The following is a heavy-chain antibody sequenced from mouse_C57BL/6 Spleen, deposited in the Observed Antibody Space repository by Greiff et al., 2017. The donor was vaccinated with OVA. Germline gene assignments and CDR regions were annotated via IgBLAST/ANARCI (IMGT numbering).Heavy chain of an antibody. D-gene: IGHD1-1*01. Sequence: EVQLQQSVAELVRPGASVKLSCTASGFNIKNTYMHWVKQRPEQGLEWIGRIDPANGNTKYAPKFQGKATITADTSSNTAYLQLSSLTSEDTAIHYCARGQFITTVVGDYYAMDYWGQGTSVTVSS. CDR1: GFNIKNTY. CDR3: ARGQFITTVVGDYYAMDY. J-gene: IGHJ4*01. V-gene: IGHV14-3*01. CDR2: IDPANGNT.